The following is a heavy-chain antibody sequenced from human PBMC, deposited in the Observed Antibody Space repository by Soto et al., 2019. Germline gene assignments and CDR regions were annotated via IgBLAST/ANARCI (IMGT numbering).Heavy chain of an antibody. V-gene: IGHV4-34*01. CDR2: INHSGST. CDR3: ARGLPEPAAGANWFDP. CDR1: GGSFSGYY. D-gene: IGHD6-13*01. J-gene: IGHJ5*02. Sequence: QVQLQQWGAGLLKPSETLSLTCAVYGGSFSGYYWSWIRQPPGKGLEWIGVINHSGSTNYNPSLKSRVTISVDTSKNQFSLKLSSVTAADTAVYYCARGLPEPAAGANWFDPWGQGTLVTVSS.